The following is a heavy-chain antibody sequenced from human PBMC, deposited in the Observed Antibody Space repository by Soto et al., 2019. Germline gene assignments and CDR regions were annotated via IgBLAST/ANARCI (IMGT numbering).Heavy chain of an antibody. CDR2: ISAYNGNT. CDR3: ARDRRIAVAAGWFDP. Sequence: GASLKVSCKSSGYPFTSYVISWVRQAPGQGLEWMGWISAYNGNTNYAQKLQGRVTMTTDTSTSIAYMELRSLRSDDTAVYYCARDRRIAVAAGWFDPWGQGTLGTVSS. CDR1: GYPFTSYV. J-gene: IGHJ5*02. D-gene: IGHD6-13*01. V-gene: IGHV1-18*01.